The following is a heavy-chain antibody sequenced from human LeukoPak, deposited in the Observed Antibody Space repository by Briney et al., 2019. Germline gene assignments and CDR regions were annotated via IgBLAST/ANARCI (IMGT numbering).Heavy chain of an antibody. V-gene: IGHV3-30*04. CDR1: GFTFSSYA. D-gene: IGHD3-22*01. CDR2: ISYDGSNK. Sequence: GGSLRLPCAASGFTFSSYAMHWVRQAPGKGLEWVAVISYDGSNKYYADSVKGRFTISRDNSKNTLYLQMNSLRAEDTAVYYCARGTYYYDSSGYYYWGQGTLVTVSS. J-gene: IGHJ4*02. CDR3: ARGTYYYDSSGYYY.